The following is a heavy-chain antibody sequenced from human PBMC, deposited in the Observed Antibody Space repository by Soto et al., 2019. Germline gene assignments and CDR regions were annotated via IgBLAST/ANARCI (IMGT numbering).Heavy chain of an antibody. CDR3: ARDKLLWFGELLSDDYYYGMDV. CDR1: GYTFTSYG. D-gene: IGHD3-10*01. J-gene: IGHJ6*02. Sequence: ASVKVSCKASGYTFTSYGISWVRQPPGQGLEWMGWISAYNGNTNYAQKLQGRVTMTTDTSTSTAYMELRSLRSDDTAVYYCARDKLLWFGELLSDDYYYGMDVWGQGTTVTVSS. V-gene: IGHV1-18*01. CDR2: ISAYNGNT.